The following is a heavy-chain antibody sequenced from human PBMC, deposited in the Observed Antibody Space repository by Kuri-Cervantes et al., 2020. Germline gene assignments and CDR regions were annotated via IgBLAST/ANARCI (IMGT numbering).Heavy chain of an antibody. CDR1: GGSFSGYY. V-gene: IGHV4-34*01. CDR2: INHSGST. Sequence: GSLRLSCTVYGGSFSGYYWSWIRQPPGKGLEWIGEINHSGSTNYNPSLKSRVTISIDTSRNQFSLKLSSVTAADTAVYYCARGPSYPWFDPWGQGTLVTVSS. J-gene: IGHJ5*02. CDR3: ARGPSYPWFDP.